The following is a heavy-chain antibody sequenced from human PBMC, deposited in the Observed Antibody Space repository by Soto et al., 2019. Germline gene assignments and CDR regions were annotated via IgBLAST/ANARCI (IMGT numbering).Heavy chain of an antibody. V-gene: IGHV3-23*01. Sequence: LRLSCVASGFTFSSYAMSWVRQVPGKGLEWVSTISDAAGSAYYVDSVKGRFTISRDNSKKTLYLQMNSLRAEDSAVYNCARPYGGKIGDAPDLWGPGTMVTVSS. CDR2: ISDAAGSA. D-gene: IGHD4-17*01. J-gene: IGHJ3*01. CDR3: ARPYGGKIGDAPDL. CDR1: GFTFSSYA.